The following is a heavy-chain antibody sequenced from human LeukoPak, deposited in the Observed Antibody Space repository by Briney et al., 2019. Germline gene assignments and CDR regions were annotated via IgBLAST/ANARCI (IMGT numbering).Heavy chain of an antibody. CDR1: GYTFTGYY. V-gene: IGHV1-2*04. CDR3: ARASLEATMMGDYYFDY. Sequence: GASVKVSCKASGYTFTGYYMHWLRQAPGQGLEWMGWINPNSGGTNYAQKFQGWVTMTRDTSISTAYMELTRLRSDDTAVYYCARASLEATMMGDYYFDYWGQGTLVTVSS. CDR2: INPNSGGT. D-gene: IGHD3-16*01. J-gene: IGHJ4*02.